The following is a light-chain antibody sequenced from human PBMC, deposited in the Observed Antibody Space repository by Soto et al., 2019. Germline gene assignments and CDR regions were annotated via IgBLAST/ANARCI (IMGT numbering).Light chain of an antibody. J-gene: IGLJ2*01. V-gene: IGLV1-40*01. CDR1: SSNIGAGYD. Sequence: QSVLTQPPSVSGAPGQRVTISCTGRSSNIGAGYDVHWYRQLPGTAPKLLIYDNNNRPSGVPDRFSGSKSGTSASLAITGLQAEDEADYYCQSYDSSLSGYVVFGGGTKLTVL. CDR2: DNN. CDR3: QSYDSSLSGYVV.